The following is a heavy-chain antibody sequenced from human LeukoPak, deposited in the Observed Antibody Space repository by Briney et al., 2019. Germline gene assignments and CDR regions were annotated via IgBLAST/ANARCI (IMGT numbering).Heavy chain of an antibody. Sequence: PGGSLRLSCAASGFTFSSYSMNWVRQPPGKGLEWIGCIYSSGRTHYSPSLRSRVFLSRDMSQNQFSLQLTSVTAADTAVYYCGRRYYGVGFEIWGLGTMVTVSS. V-gene: IGHV4-4*02. CDR1: GFTFSSYSM. CDR3: GRRYYGVGFEI. D-gene: IGHD3-22*01. CDR2: IYSSGRT. J-gene: IGHJ3*02.